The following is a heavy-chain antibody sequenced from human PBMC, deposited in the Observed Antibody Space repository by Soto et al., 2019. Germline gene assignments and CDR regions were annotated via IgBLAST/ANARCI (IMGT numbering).Heavy chain of an antibody. J-gene: IGHJ4*02. V-gene: IGHV3-30-3*01. CDR1: GFTFSSYA. CDR2: ISYDGSNK. CDR3: ARAQGIQLWLRDYFDY. D-gene: IGHD5-18*01. Sequence: GGSLRLSCAASGFTFSSYAMHWVRQAPGKGLEWVAVISYDGSNKYYADSVKGRFTISRDNSKNTLYLQMNSLRAEDTAVYYCARAQGIQLWLRDYFDYWGQGTLVTVSS.